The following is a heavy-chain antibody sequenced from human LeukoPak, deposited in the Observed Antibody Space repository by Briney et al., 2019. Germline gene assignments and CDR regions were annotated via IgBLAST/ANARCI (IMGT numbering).Heavy chain of an antibody. CDR2: ISSSSSYI. CDR3: ARDRDCSSTSCPIDY. V-gene: IGHV3-21*01. J-gene: IGHJ4*02. D-gene: IGHD2-2*01. Sequence: KPGGSLRLSCAAPGFTFSTYSMNWVRQAPGKGLEWVSSISSSSSYIYYADSVKGRFTISRDNAKNSLYLQMNSLRAEDTAVYYCARDRDCSSTSCPIDYWGQGTLVTVSS. CDR1: GFTFSTYS.